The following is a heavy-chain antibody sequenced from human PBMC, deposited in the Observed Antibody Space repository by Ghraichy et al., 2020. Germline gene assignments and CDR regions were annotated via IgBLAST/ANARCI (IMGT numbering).Heavy chain of an antibody. D-gene: IGHD5-18*01. CDR1: GFTFSSYA. V-gene: IGHV3-23*01. Sequence: GGSLRLSCAASGFTFSSYAMSWVRQALGKGLEWVSDISGSGGSTYYADSVKGRFTISRDNSKNTLYLEMNSLRAEDTAVYYCANVEGLQLWLLNYYNFGMDVWGQGAKVTVSS. CDR3: ANVEGLQLWLLNYYNFGMDV. J-gene: IGHJ6*02. CDR2: ISGSGGST.